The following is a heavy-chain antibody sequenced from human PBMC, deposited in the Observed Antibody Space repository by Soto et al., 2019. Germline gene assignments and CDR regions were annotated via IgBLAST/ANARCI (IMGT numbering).Heavy chain of an antibody. CDR3: ARGGVVPAAIPY. Sequence: SETLSLTCAVYGGSFSGYYWTWIRQPPGKGLEWVGEIGHSGSATYSPSLKSRVTISVDTSNNQFSLKLSSVTAADTAVYYCARGGVVPAAIPYWGQGTLVTVSS. CDR2: IGHSGSA. V-gene: IGHV4-34*01. D-gene: IGHD2-2*01. J-gene: IGHJ4*02. CDR1: GGSFSGYY.